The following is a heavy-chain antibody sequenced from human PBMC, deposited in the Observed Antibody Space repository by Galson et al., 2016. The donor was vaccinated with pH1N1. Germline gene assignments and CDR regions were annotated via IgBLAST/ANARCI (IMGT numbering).Heavy chain of an antibody. J-gene: IGHJ4*02. V-gene: IGHV1-46*03. CDR2: INLSGGYT. D-gene: IGHD2-21*02. Sequence: SVKVSCKASGYTLTTHYLNWVRQAPGQGLEWMGIINLSGGYTSYAQKFQGRVTMNRDTSTTTVYMEMSSLRSEDKAVYYCARVSACGGDCYCFDYWGQGTLVTVSS. CDR3: ARVSACGGDCYCFDY. CDR1: GYTLTTHY.